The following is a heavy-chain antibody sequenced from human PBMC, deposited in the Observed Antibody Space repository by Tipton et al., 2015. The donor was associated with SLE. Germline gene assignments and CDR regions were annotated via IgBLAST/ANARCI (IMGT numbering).Heavy chain of an antibody. Sequence: TLSLTCTVSRGFFSSSYWSWIRQPAGGGLEWVGLCYTNADTNYNPSLKSRVTMSVDTSKNHFSLKLISVTAADTAVYYCAREFLNPVTTVHYYFDLWGRGTLVTVSS. J-gene: IGHJ2*01. CDR2: CYTNADT. CDR1: RGFFSSSY. D-gene: IGHD4-11*01. V-gene: IGHV4-4*07. CDR3: AREFLNPVTTVHYYFDL.